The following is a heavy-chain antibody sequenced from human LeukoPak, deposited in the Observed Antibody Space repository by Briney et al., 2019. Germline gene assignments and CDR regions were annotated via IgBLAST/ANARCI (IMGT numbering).Heavy chain of an antibody. Sequence: ASVKVSCKASGYTFTGYYMHWVRQAPGQGLEWMGWINPNSGGTNYAQKFQGRVTMTRDTSISTAYMELSRLRSDDTAVYYCATRQDCSGSYYFNYWGQGTLVTVSS. CDR2: INPNSGGT. J-gene: IGHJ4*02. CDR1: GYTFTGYY. V-gene: IGHV1-2*02. D-gene: IGHD1-26*01. CDR3: ATRQDCSGSYYFNY.